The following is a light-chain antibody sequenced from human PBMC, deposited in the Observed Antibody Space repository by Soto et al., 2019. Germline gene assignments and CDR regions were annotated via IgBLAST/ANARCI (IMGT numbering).Light chain of an antibody. Sequence: DIVMTQSPDSLAVSLGERATVNCKSSHSVLDNSNNKNRLAWYQQKQRQPPRLIISGASTRESGVPDRFSGSGSGTNFPLTISSLQAEDVAVYYCQHYYSTPYNFGQGTKLEIK. V-gene: IGKV4-1*01. CDR3: QHYYSTPYN. CDR1: HSVLDNSNNKNR. J-gene: IGKJ2*01. CDR2: GAS.